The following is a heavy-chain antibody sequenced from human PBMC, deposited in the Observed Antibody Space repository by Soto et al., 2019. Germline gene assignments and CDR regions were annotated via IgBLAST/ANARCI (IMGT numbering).Heavy chain of an antibody. CDR1: GFTFSSYA. J-gene: IGHJ6*02. V-gene: IGHV3-64*01. CDR3: ARYLGYSYGYYSYGMDV. Sequence: GGSLRLSCAASGFTFSSYAMHWVRKAPGKGLEYVSAISSNGGSPYYANSVKGRFTISRDNSKNTLYLQMGSLRAEDMAVYYCARYLGYSYGYYSYGMDVWGQGTTVTVSS. CDR2: ISSNGGSP. D-gene: IGHD5-18*01.